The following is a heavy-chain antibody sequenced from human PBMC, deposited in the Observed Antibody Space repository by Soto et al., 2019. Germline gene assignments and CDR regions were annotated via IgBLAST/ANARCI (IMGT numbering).Heavy chain of an antibody. CDR1: GFTFSNYG. V-gene: IGHV3-30*19. CDR3: ASVAAGTGTRVDV. J-gene: IGHJ6*02. D-gene: IGHD6-13*01. CDR2: ISYDGSNK. Sequence: QVQLVESGGGVVQPGRSLRLSCAASGFTFSNYGFHWVRQTPGKGLEWVAVISYDGSNKYYADSVKGRFTISRDNSKNTLYLQMNSLRAEDTAVYYCASVAAGTGTRVDVWGQGTTVTVSS.